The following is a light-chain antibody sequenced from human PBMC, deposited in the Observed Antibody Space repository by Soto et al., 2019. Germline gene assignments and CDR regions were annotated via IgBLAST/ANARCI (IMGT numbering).Light chain of an antibody. V-gene: IGKV1-8*01. Sequence: AIRMTQSPSSLSASTGDRVTITCRASQGISSYLAWYQQKPGKAPKLLIYAASTSQSGVPSRLSGSGSGTEFTLPIRSLQSEDFAVYYCQQYKTWPLFGQGTRLDIK. CDR2: AAS. CDR3: QQYKTWPL. J-gene: IGKJ5*01. CDR1: QGISSY.